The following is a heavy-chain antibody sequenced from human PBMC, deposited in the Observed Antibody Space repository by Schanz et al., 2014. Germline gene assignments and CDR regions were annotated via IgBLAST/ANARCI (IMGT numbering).Heavy chain of an antibody. J-gene: IGHJ4*02. D-gene: IGHD1-26*01. Sequence: VQLVESGGDLVKPGGSLRLSCEASGFTFSGYGMHWVRQAPGKGLEWVAIISYDGRHKNYADSVKGRFTISRDNSKNTLHLQMNSLRVEDTSVYYCARGGATRFDYWGQGTLVTVSS. CDR1: GFTFSGYG. CDR3: ARGGATRFDY. V-gene: IGHV3-30*03. CDR2: ISYDGRHK.